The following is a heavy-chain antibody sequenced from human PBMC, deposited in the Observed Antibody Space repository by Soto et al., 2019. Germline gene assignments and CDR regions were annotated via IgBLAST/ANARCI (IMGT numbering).Heavy chain of an antibody. V-gene: IGHV3-21*01. J-gene: IGHJ6*03. CDR2: ISSSSSYI. CDR1: GFTFSSYS. Sequence: GGSLRLSCAASGFTFSSYSMNWVRQAPGKGLEWVSSISSSSSYIYYADSVKGRFTISRDNAKNSLYLQMNSLRAEDTAVYYCARVYEYSSSSSYYYYMDVWGKGTTVTVSS. CDR3: ARVYEYSSSSSYYYYMDV. D-gene: IGHD6-6*01.